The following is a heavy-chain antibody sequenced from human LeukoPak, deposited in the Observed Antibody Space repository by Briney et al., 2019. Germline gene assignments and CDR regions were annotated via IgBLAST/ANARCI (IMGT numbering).Heavy chain of an antibody. J-gene: IGHJ6*03. Sequence: SETLSLTCTVPGGSISHYYWSWIRQTPEKGLEWIGEMNPSGSTNYNPSLKSRVTISVDTSKNQFSLELSSVTAADTAVYYCARGRQDVTMIVVVMTAVSYYLDVWGKGTTVTVS. CDR1: GGSISHYY. CDR2: MNPSGST. D-gene: IGHD3-22*01. CDR3: ARGRQDVTMIVVVMTAVSYYLDV. V-gene: IGHV4-34*01.